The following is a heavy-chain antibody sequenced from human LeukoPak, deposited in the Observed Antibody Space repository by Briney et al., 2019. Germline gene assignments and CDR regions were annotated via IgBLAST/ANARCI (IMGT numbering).Heavy chain of an antibody. J-gene: IGHJ4*02. Sequence: GGTLRLSCAASGFTFSSYEMNWVRQAPGKGLEWVSYISSSGSMMYYPDSVKGRFIISRDNAKNSLYLQMNSLRAEDTAVYYCAKAGRVVITVSYFDYWGQGTLVTVSS. D-gene: IGHD3-22*01. CDR3: AKAGRVVITVSYFDY. V-gene: IGHV3-48*03. CDR2: ISSSGSMM. CDR1: GFTFSSYE.